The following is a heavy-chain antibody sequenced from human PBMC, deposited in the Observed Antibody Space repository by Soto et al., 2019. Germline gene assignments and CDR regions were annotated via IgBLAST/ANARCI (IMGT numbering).Heavy chain of an antibody. J-gene: IGHJ6*02. CDR1: GGSISSSSYY. V-gene: IGHV4-39*01. D-gene: IGHD3-16*01. CDR3: ARHGDSDYVWGSPPYYYYGMDV. CDR2: IYYSGST. Sequence: QLQLQESGPGLVKPSETLSLTCTVSGGSISSSSYYWGWIRQPPGKGLEWIGSIYYSGSTYYNPSLKSRVTISVDTSKNQFSLKLSSVTAADTAVYYCARHGDSDYVWGSPPYYYYGMDVWGQGTTVTVSS.